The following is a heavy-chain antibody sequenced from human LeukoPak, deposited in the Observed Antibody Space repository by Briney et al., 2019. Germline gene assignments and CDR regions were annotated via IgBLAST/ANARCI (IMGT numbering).Heavy chain of an antibody. Sequence: SVKDSCKASGGTFSSYTISWVRQAPGQGLELMGRIIPILGIANYAQKFQGRVTITADKSTSTAYMELSSLRSEDTAVYYCARMLVVRGIGVGEGLDYWGQGTLVTASS. D-gene: IGHD3-10*01. V-gene: IGHV1-69*02. J-gene: IGHJ4*02. CDR1: GGTFSSYT. CDR3: ARMLVVRGIGVGEGLDY. CDR2: IIPILGIA.